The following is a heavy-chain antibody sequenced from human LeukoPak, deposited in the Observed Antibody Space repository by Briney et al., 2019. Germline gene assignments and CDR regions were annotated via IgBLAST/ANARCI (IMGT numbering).Heavy chain of an antibody. CDR1: GFTFSVYS. J-gene: IGHJ4*02. Sequence: GGSLRLSCAASGFTFSVYSMNWVRQAPGKGLEWVSSIGSTRSYIYYTDSVKGRFTISRDNSKNTLFLQMNSLRAEDTAIYFCATDSNPFDFWGQGTLVTVSS. V-gene: IGHV3-21*04. CDR2: IGSTRSYI. D-gene: IGHD6-13*01. CDR3: ATDSNPFDF.